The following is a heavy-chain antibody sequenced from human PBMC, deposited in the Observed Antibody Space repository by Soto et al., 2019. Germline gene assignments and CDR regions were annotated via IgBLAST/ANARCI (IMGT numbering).Heavy chain of an antibody. J-gene: IGHJ4*02. D-gene: IGHD5-18*01. CDR2: INQDGSET. Sequence: GGSLRLSCVVSGFSFSTSWMGWVRQAPGNGLEWVATINQDGSETHYVDSVKGRFTISRDSAMNSVSLQMNSLRAEDTAVYYCARDTLWNTAVGAFDHRGQGTPVTVSS. CDR1: GFSFSTSW. CDR3: ARDTLWNTAVGAFDH. V-gene: IGHV3-7*03.